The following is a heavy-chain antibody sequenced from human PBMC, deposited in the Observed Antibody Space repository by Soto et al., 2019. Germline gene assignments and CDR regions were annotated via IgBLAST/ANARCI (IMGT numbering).Heavy chain of an antibody. J-gene: IGHJ6*02. CDR3: ARAYSGRLPRRADYYFEIDV. D-gene: IGHD2-15*01. CDR2: IGAADDP. Sequence: PGGSLRLSCAASGFTFSAYDMHWVRQTTGKGLEWVSAIGAADDPYYLGSVKGRFTISRENAKNSLYLQMNRLRAEDTGVYYCARAYSGRLPRRADYYFEIDVYGQASTVTVSS. CDR1: GFTFSAYD. V-gene: IGHV3-13*05.